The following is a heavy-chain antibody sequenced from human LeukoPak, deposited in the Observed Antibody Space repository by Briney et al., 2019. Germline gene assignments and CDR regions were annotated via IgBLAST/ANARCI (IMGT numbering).Heavy chain of an antibody. Sequence: GGSLRLSCAASGFTFSDYYMSWIRQAPGKGLEWVSYISTSINTINYADSVEGRFTISRDNDKNLLYLQMNSLRTEDTAVYFCARVGRSRAAAGFGAFDIWGQGTMVTVSS. V-gene: IGHV3-11*01. J-gene: IGHJ3*02. CDR3: ARVGRSRAAAGFGAFDI. CDR2: ISTSINTI. CDR1: GFTFSDYY. D-gene: IGHD6-13*01.